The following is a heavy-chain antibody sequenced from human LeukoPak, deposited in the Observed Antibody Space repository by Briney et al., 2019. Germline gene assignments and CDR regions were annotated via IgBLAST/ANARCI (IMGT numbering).Heavy chain of an antibody. CDR3: ARVGGYDILTGYYIPAHY. V-gene: IGHV1-8*01. Sequence: ASVKVSCKAFGYTFTSYDINWVRQATGQGLEWMGWMNPNSGNTGYAQKFQGRVTMTRNTSISTAYMELSSLRSEDTAVYYCARVGGYDILTGYYIPAHYWGQGTLVTVSS. CDR1: GYTFTSYD. J-gene: IGHJ4*02. CDR2: MNPNSGNT. D-gene: IGHD3-9*01.